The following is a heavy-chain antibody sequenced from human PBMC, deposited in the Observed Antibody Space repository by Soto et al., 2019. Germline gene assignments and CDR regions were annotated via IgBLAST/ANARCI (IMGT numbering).Heavy chain of an antibody. CDR2: ISYDGSNK. CDR1: GFTFSSYG. CDR3: AKDTSGYGVIYYYYGMDV. D-gene: IGHD5-12*01. Sequence: GGSLRLSCAASGFTFSSYGMHWVRQAPGKGLEWVAVISYDGSNKYYADSVKGRFTISRDNSKNTLYLQMNSLRAEDTAVYYCAKDTSGYGVIYYYYGMDVWGQGTTVTVSS. J-gene: IGHJ6*02. V-gene: IGHV3-30*18.